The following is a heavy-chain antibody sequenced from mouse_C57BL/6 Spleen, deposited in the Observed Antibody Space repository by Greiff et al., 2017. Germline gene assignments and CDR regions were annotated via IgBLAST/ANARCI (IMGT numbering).Heavy chain of an antibody. D-gene: IGHD2-4*01. CDR1: GFTFSSYG. CDR2: ISSGGSYT. J-gene: IGHJ2*01. Sequence: EVNVVESGGDLVKPGGSLKLSCAASGFTFSSYGMSWVRQTPDKRLEWVATISSGGSYTYYPDSVQGRFTISRAHAKNTLYLQMSSRKSEDPAKYYCARQGDYDDDPYYFDYWGQGTTLTVSS. CDR3: ARQGDYDDDPYYFDY. V-gene: IGHV5-6*01.